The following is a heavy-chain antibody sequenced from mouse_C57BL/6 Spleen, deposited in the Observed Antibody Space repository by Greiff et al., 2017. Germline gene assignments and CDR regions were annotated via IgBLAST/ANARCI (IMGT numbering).Heavy chain of an antibody. Sequence: EVKLMESGGGLVQPGGSLKLSCAASGFTFSDYGMAWVRQAPRKGPEWVAFISNLAYSIYYADTVTGRFTISRENAKNTLYLEMSSLRSEDTAMYYCARHKGGYDYDGGYAMDYWGQGTSVTVSS. CDR3: ARHKGGYDYDGGYAMDY. CDR1: GFTFSDYG. CDR2: ISNLAYSI. J-gene: IGHJ4*01. D-gene: IGHD2-4*01. V-gene: IGHV5-15*01.